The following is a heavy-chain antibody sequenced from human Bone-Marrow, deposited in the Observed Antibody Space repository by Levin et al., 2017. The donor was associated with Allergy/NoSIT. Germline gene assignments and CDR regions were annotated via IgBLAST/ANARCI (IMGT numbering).Heavy chain of an antibody. D-gene: IGHD3-10*01. J-gene: IGHJ3*02. CDR3: ARDGPSEVRSRYAFDI. V-gene: IGHV1-46*01. CDR1: GYTFTSYY. Sequence: GESLKISCKASGYTFTSYYMHWVRQAPGQGLEWMGIINPSGGSTSYAQKFQGRVTMTRDTSTSTVYMELSSLRSEDTAVYYCARDGPSEVRSRYAFDIWGQGTMVTVSS. CDR2: INPSGGST.